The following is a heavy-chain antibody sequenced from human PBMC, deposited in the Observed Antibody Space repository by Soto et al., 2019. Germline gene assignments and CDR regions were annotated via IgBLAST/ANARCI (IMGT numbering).Heavy chain of an antibody. D-gene: IGHD4-17*01. CDR3: ARKMTTVTTSFDP. J-gene: IGHJ5*02. CDR2: IYSGGST. CDR1: GFSVSSSY. Sequence: EVQLVESGGGLIQPGGSLRLSCAASGFSVSSSYMSWVRQAPGKGLEWVSVIYSGGSTYYADSVKGRFTISRDNPKTTLFLQMTSLRAEDTAVYYCARKMTTVTTSFDPWGQGTLVTVYS. V-gene: IGHV3-53*01.